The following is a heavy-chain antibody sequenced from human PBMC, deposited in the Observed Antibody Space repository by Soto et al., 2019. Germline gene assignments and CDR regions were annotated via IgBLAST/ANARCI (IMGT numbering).Heavy chain of an antibody. CDR1: GGSVSSGGHS. D-gene: IGHD3-10*01. V-gene: IGHV4-30-2*06. CDR2: IYQSEYA. J-gene: IGHJ4*02. CDR3: ARLVYDTRLNYMYFDF. Sequence: SETLSLTCVVSGGSVSSGGHSWSWIRQSPGKGLEWVGSIYQSEYAYYSPSLRSRVAISVDRSNNQVSLRMTSMTAADTAIYFCARLVYDTRLNYMYFDFWGQGALVTVSS.